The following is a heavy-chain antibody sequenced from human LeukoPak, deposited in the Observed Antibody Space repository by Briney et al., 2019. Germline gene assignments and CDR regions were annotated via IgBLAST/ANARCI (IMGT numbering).Heavy chain of an antibody. Sequence: GGSLRLSCAASGFTFSTYWMSWVRQAPGKGLEWVANIDQDGSEQYYVDSVKGRFTISRDNAKSSLYLQMSILRAEDTAVYYCARYYDGAGQDDCFDYWGQGTLVTVSS. CDR3: ARYYDGAGQDDCFDY. CDR2: IDQDGSEQ. CDR1: GFTFSTYW. V-gene: IGHV3-7*01. D-gene: IGHD3-22*01. J-gene: IGHJ4*02.